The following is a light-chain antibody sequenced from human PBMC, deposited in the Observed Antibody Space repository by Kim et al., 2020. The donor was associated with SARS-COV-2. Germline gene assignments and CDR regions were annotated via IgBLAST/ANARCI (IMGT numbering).Light chain of an antibody. CDR3: QQSYSAPYT. Sequence: SASVGDRVTVTCRASQSISSDLNWYQQKPGKAPKLLIYAASTLQSGVPSRFSGSGSGTDFTLTISGLRPEDFATYYCQQSYSAPYTFGQGTKLEI. CDR2: AAS. V-gene: IGKV1-39*01. J-gene: IGKJ2*01. CDR1: QSISSD.